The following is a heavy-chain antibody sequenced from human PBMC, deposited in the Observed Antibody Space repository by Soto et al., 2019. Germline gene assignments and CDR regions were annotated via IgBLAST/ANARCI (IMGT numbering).Heavy chain of an antibody. D-gene: IGHD3-10*01. CDR2: ISHDGGT. CDR3: ARGQLVWYGDLTPYHRDMDV. V-gene: IGHV4-34*02. Sequence: QVQLQQWGAGLLRPSETLSLTCAFYGGSFDDFYWSWVRQSPGKGLGWVGEISHDGGTNYSPSLASRASISVDTSKNQFSLHLRSVTAADTGLYYCARGQLVWYGDLTPYHRDMDVWGQGTTVTVSS. J-gene: IGHJ6*02. CDR1: GGSFDDFY.